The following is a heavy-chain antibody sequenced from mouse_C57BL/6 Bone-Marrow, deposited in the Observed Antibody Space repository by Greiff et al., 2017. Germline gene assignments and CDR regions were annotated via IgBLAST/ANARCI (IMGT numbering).Heavy chain of an antibody. CDR1: GFTFSSYA. V-gene: IGHV5-4*01. D-gene: IGHD1-1*01. CDR3: ARDGYYHGSSYTWFAY. J-gene: IGHJ3*01. CDR2: ISDGGSYT. Sequence: EVMLVESGGGLVKPGGSLKLSCAASGFTFSSYAMSWVRQTPEKRLEWVATISDGGSYTYYPDNVKGRFTISRDNAKNNLYLQMSHLKSEDTAMYYCARDGYYHGSSYTWFAYWGQGTLVTVSA.